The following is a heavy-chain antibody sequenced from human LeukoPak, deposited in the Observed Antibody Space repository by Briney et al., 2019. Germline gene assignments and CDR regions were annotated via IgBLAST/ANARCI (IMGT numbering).Heavy chain of an antibody. J-gene: IGHJ5*02. Sequence: GESLKISCKGSGYSFTSYWISWVGQMPGKGLEWMGRIDPSDSYTNYSPSFQGHVTISADKSISTAYLQWSSLKASDTAMYYCARSGGNWFDPWGQGTLVTVSS. V-gene: IGHV5-10-1*01. CDR1: GYSFTSYW. CDR2: IDPSDSYT. D-gene: IGHD3-16*01. CDR3: ARSGGNWFDP.